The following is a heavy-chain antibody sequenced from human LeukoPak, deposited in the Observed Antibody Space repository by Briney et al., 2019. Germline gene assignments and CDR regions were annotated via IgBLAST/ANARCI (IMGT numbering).Heavy chain of an antibody. Sequence: PGGSLRLSCAASGFTFGSYWMSWVRQAPGKGLEWVANIKQDGSEKYYVDSVRGRFTISRDNAKNSLYLQMNSLRAEDTAVYYCARMRYSDYWGQGTLVTVSS. CDR1: GFTFGSYW. V-gene: IGHV3-7*01. CDR2: IKQDGSEK. CDR3: ARMRYSDY. J-gene: IGHJ4*02.